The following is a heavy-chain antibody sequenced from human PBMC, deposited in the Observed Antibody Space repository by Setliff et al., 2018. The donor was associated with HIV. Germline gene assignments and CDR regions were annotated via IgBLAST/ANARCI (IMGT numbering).Heavy chain of an antibody. V-gene: IGHV4-39*01. CDR2: ISSSGNT. CDR3: ARGLSFYDPGGFDY. CDR1: GGSISSTSYY. Sequence: SETLSLTCTVSGGSISSTSYYWGWIRQPPGTGLEWIGSISSSGNTYYNPSLKSRVTTSVDTPKNQFSLKLNSVTAADTAVYYCARGLSFYDPGGFDYWGQGSLVTVSS. D-gene: IGHD3-22*01. J-gene: IGHJ4*02.